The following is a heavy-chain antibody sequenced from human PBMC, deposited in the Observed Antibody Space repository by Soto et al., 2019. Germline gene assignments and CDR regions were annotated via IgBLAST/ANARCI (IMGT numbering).Heavy chain of an antibody. CDR1: GFTFSYYW. V-gene: IGHV3-74*01. CDR2: IHSDGSST. D-gene: IGHD2-21*02. Sequence: PGGSLRLSCAASGFTFSYYWMHWARQAPGQGLVWVSRIHSDGSSTTYADSVKGRFTISRDNAKNTLYLQMNSLRAEDTAVYYCARGDRGALDLWGQGTLVTVSS. CDR3: ARGDRGALDL. J-gene: IGHJ3*01.